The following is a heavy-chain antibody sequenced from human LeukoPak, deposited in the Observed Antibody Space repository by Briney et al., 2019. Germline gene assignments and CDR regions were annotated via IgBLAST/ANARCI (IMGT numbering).Heavy chain of an antibody. CDR3: AKDPIMIEVLNWCDP. CDR2: ISGSGGST. V-gene: IGHV3-23*01. CDR1: GFTFSSCA. J-gene: IGHJ5*02. Sequence: GGSLRLSCAASGFTFSSCAMSWVRQAPGKGLEWVSAISGSGGSTYYADSVKGRFTISRDNSKNTLYQQMNSLRAEDTAVYYCAKDPIMIEVLNWCDPWGQGTLVTVSS. D-gene: IGHD3-16*01.